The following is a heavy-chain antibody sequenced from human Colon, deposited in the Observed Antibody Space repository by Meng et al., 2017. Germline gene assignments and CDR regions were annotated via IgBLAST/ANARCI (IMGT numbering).Heavy chain of an antibody. CDR2: IHNSGKT. CDR3: ARLVTTVTTGNWFDP. CDR1: GASINIGSYY. V-gene: IGHV4-39*07. Sequence: QLQRQRPGPGPAKPSETLSLTCTVSGASINIGSYYWAWARQAPGKGLEWIGSIHNSGKTYYNSSLKSRVTILVDTSKNQFSLKLTSVTAADTAVYLCARLVTTVTTGNWFDPWGQGTLVTVSS. J-gene: IGHJ5*02. D-gene: IGHD4-17*01.